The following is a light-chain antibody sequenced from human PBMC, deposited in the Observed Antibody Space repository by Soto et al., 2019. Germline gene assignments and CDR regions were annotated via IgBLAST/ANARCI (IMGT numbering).Light chain of an antibody. Sequence: EIVLTQSPATLSLSPGERATLSCRASQSVNNYLAWYQQRPGQAPRLLIYDASNRATGIPARFSGSGSGTEFTLTIRNLEPADFAVYYCQHRNNRPFSFGPGTKVDIK. V-gene: IGKV3-11*01. CDR2: DAS. CDR1: QSVNNY. CDR3: QHRNNRPFS. J-gene: IGKJ3*01.